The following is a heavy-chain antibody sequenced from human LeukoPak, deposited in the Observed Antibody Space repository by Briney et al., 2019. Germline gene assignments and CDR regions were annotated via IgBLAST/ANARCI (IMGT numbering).Heavy chain of an antibody. CDR2: MYYSGGT. D-gene: IGHD1-26*01. CDR1: GGSISNYY. Sequence: SETLSLTCTVSGGSISNYYWSWIRQSPGKGLAWIGYMYYSGGTNYNPSLKSRVTISVDTSKNQFSLKLTSVTAADTAVYYCARVRRYSGRSDVFDIWGLGTMVTVSS. J-gene: IGHJ3*02. V-gene: IGHV4-59*01. CDR3: ARVRRYSGRSDVFDI.